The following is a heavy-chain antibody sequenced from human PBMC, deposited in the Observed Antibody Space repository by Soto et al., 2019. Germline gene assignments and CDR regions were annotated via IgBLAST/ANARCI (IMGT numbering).Heavy chain of an antibody. CDR1: GFSLSSTGVG. D-gene: IGHD1-26*01. CDR3: TQIYGSVSWGWYFHY. Sequence: QITLKESGPSLVKPTETLTLTCTFSGFSLSSTGVGVGWVRQPPGKALEWLAVIFWDKNNYYSPSLQSRVTVTKATSKAQVVLTLTNMDPADTATYYCTQIYGSVSWGWYFHYWGQGTLVTVSS. J-gene: IGHJ4*02. CDR2: IFWDKNN. V-gene: IGHV2-5*02.